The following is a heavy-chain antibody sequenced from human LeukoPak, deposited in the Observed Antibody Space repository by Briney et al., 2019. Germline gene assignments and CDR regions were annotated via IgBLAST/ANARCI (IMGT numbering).Heavy chain of an antibody. D-gene: IGHD3-22*01. CDR3: AKKGYYDGSGYYMYYLDH. CDR1: GFTFSIYA. J-gene: IGHJ4*02. Sequence: GGSLRLSCAASGFTFSIYAMSWVRQAPGKGLEWVSAISGSGGTAYYADSVKGRFTISRDNSKNTLYLQMNSLRAEDTAVYYCAKKGYYDGSGYYMYYLDHWGQGTLVTVSS. CDR2: ISGSGGTA. V-gene: IGHV3-23*01.